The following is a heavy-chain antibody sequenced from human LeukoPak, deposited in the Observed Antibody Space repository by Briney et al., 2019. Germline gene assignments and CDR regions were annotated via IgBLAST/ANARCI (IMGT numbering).Heavy chain of an antibody. V-gene: IGHV3-30*03. D-gene: IGHD3-22*01. J-gene: IGHJ4*02. CDR3: ARGSPYYYDSSGYTREDY. CDR2: ISYDGSNK. Sequence: PGRSLRLSCAASGFTFSSYGMHWVRQAPGKGLEWVAVISYDGSNKYYADSVKGRFTISRDNSKNTLYLQMNSLRAEDTAVYYCARGSPYYYDSSGYTREDYWGQGTLVTVSS. CDR1: GFTFSSYG.